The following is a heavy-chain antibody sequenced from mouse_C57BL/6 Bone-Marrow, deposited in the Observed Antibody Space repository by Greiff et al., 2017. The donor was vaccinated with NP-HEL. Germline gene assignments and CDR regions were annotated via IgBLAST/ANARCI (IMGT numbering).Heavy chain of an antibody. CDR3: ARDPITTVWGYFDV. D-gene: IGHD1-1*01. V-gene: IGHV1-50*01. CDR1: GYTFTSYW. J-gene: IGHJ1*03. Sequence: QVQLQQPGAELVKPGASVKLSCKASGYTFTSYWMQWVQQRPGQGLEWIGEIDPSDSYTNYNQKFKGKATLTVDTASSTAYMQLSSLTSEDSAVYYCARDPITTVWGYFDVWGTGTTVTVSS. CDR2: IDPSDSYT.